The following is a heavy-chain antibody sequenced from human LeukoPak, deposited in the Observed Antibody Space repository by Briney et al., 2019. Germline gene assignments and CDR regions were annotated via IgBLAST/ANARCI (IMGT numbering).Heavy chain of an antibody. CDR3: AHKKNSNAFDM. CDR1: GFSLSTSAVG. CDR2: FYGDDDN. V-gene: IGHV2-5*02. J-gene: IGHJ3*02. Sequence: SGPTLVKPTQTLTLTCTFSGFSLSTSAVGVGWIRQPPGKALEWLALFYGDDDNRYSPSLKSRLTITKDTPKNQVVLTMTNMDPVDTGTYYCAHKKNSNAFDMWGQGTMVTVSS. D-gene: IGHD2/OR15-2a*01.